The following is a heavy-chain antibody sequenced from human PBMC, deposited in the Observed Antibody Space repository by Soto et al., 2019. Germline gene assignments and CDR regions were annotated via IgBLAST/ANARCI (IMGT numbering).Heavy chain of an antibody. Sequence: GGSLRLSCAASGFTFSSYAIHWVRQAPGKGLKWVAVISYDGGNKYYADSVKGRFTTSRDNSKNTLYLQMNSLRAEDTAVYYCAKEFSKYSSSLXYWGQGTLVXVSS. CDR3: AKEFSKYSSSLXY. CDR2: ISYDGGNK. V-gene: IGHV3-30-3*02. J-gene: IGHJ4*02. D-gene: IGHD6-13*01. CDR1: GFTFSSYA.